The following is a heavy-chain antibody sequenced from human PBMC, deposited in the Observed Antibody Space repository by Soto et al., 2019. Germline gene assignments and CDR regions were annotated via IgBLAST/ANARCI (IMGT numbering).Heavy chain of an antibody. D-gene: IGHD1-26*01. V-gene: IGHV3-30*18. CDR3: ANESPSGSNLDY. J-gene: IGHJ4*02. CDR2: ISYDGSNK. CDR1: GFTFSSYG. Sequence: GGSLRLSCAASGFTFSSYGMHWVSQAPGKGLEWVAVISYDGSNKYYADSVKGRFTISRDNSKNTLYLQMNSLRAEDTAVYYCANESPSGSNLDYWGQGTLVTVSS.